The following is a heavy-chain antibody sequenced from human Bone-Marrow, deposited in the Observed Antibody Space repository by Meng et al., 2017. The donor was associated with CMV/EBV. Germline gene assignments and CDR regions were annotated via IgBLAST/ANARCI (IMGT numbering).Heavy chain of an antibody. CDR3: ARFRGVIMYYYGMDV. Sequence: ASVTVSCKASGYTFTGYYMHWVRQAPGQGLEWMGWINPNSGGTNYAQKFQGRVTMTRDTSISTAYMELSRLRSDDTAVYYCARFRGVIMYYYGMDVWGQGTTVPSP. CDR2: INPNSGGT. V-gene: IGHV1-2*02. CDR1: GYTFTGYY. J-gene: IGHJ6*02. D-gene: IGHD3-10*01.